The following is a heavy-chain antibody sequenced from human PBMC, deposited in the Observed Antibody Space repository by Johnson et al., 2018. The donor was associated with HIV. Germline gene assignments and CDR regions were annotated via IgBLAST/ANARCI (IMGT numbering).Heavy chain of an antibody. J-gene: IGHJ3*02. CDR3: TTEGDAFDI. CDR1: GFTFSDAW. Sequence: VQLVESGGGVVQPGGSLRLSCAASGFTFSDAWMNWVRQSPGKGLEWVGRIKSKVDGGTTDFPAPVKGRFSISRDDSKNPVYLQMNSLKSEDTAVYYCTTEGDAFDIWGQGTMVTVSS. V-gene: IGHV3-15*01. CDR2: IKSKVDGGTT.